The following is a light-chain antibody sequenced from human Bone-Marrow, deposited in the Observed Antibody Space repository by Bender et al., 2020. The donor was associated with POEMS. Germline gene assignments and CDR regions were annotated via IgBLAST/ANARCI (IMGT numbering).Light chain of an antibody. CDR1: SSDVGSYDF. J-gene: IGLJ2*01. Sequence: QSALTQPRSVSGSPGQSVTISCTGTSSDVGSYDFVSWYQQHPGKAPKLMIFDVTKRPSGVPDRFSGSKSGDTASLTISGLQAEDEADYYCSSYASSGTLIFGGGTKVTVL. CDR2: DVT. CDR3: SSYASSGTLI. V-gene: IGLV2-11*01.